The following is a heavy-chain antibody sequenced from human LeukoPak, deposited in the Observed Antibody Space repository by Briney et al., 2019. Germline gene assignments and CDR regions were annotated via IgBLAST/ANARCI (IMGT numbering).Heavy chain of an antibody. V-gene: IGHV3-21*01. Sequence: PGGSLRLSCAASGFTFSSYSMNWVRQAPGKWLEWVSSISSSSSYIYYADSVKGRFTISRDNAKNTLYLQMNSLRVEDTAVYYCGREHITIDSDYWGQGTLVTVSS. CDR1: GFTFSSYS. J-gene: IGHJ4*02. D-gene: IGHD3-3*01. CDR3: GREHITIDSDY. CDR2: ISSSSSYI.